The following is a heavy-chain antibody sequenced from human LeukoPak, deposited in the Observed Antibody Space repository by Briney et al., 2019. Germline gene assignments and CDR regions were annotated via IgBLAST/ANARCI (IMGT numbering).Heavy chain of an antibody. J-gene: IGHJ4*02. CDR2: IYHSGST. D-gene: IGHD3-22*01. V-gene: IGHV4-38-2*02. Sequence: PSETLSLTCTVSGYSISSGYYWGWIRQPPGKGLEWIGSIYHSGSTYYNPSLKSRVTISVDTSKNQFSLKLSSVTAADTAVYYCARETTGGYYYDSSGYYYRGKYYFDYWGQGTLVTVSS. CDR1: GYSISSGYY. CDR3: ARETTGGYYYDSSGYYYRGKYYFDY.